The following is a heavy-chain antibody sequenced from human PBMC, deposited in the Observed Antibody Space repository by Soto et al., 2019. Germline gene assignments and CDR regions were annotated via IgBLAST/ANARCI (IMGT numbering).Heavy chain of an antibody. V-gene: IGHV4-59*01. J-gene: IGHJ4*02. D-gene: IGHD3-22*01. CDR3: ARDSSGRHDY. Sequence: LSLTCTVSGGSISPFYWSWVRQPPGKGLEWIGYLYYSGNTNYNPSLKSRVTISVDASKNQVSLRLTSVTAADTAVYYCARDSSGRHDYWGQGTLVTVSS. CDR1: GGSISPFY. CDR2: LYYSGNT.